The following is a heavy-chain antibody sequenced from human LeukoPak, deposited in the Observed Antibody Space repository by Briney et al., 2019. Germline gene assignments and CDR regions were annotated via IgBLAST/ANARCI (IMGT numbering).Heavy chain of an antibody. Sequence: ASVKVSCKASGYTFTSYDINWVRQATGQGLEWMGWMDPNSGNTGYAQKFRGRVTMTRNTSISTAYMELSSLRSEDTAVYYCARVYSSGWYLTYYYYGMDVWGQGTTVTVSS. V-gene: IGHV1-8*01. J-gene: IGHJ6*02. CDR1: GYTFTSYD. D-gene: IGHD6-19*01. CDR3: ARVYSSGWYLTYYYYGMDV. CDR2: MDPNSGNT.